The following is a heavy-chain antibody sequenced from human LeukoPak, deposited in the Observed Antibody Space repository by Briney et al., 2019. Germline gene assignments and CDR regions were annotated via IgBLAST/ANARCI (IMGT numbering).Heavy chain of an antibody. CDR1: GGPISSYY. CDR2: IYYSGST. V-gene: IGHV4-59*08. J-gene: IGHJ6*02. CDR3: ARLGQYYYYGMDV. Sequence: SETLSLTCSVSGGPISSYYWSWIRQPPGKGLEWIGYIYYSGSTNYNPSLKSRVTISVDTSKNQFSLKLSSVTAADTAVYYCARLGQYYYYGMDVWGQGTTVTVSS.